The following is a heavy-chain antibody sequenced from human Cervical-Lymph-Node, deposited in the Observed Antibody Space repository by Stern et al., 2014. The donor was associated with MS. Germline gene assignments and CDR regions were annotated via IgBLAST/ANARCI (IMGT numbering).Heavy chain of an antibody. Sequence: QVQLVQSGAEVKKTGSSLKVSCKASGYTFTYRYLHWVRQAPGQALEWMGWITPYNGNTNYAQRFQDRVTISRDMSLSTAYMELSSLRSDDTAIYYCARSALYDDSGTYNMDVWGQGTTVTVSS. CDR3: ARSALYDDSGTYNMDV. D-gene: IGHD1-1*01. J-gene: IGHJ6*03. V-gene: IGHV1-45*02. CDR2: ITPYNGNT. CDR1: GYTFTYRY.